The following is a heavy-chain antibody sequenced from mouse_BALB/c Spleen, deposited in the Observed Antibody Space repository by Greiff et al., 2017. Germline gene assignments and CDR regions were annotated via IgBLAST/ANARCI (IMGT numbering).Heavy chain of an antibody. D-gene: IGHD2-2*01. V-gene: IGHV1-9*01. CDR2: ILPGSGST. J-gene: IGHJ3*01. CDR1: GYTFSSYW. CDR3: ARGGYPSWFAY. Sequence: LVESGAELMKPGASVKISCKATGYTFSSYWIEWVKQRPGHGLEWIGEILPGSGSTNYNEKFKGKATFTADTSSNTAYMQLSSLTSEDSAVYYCARGGYPSWFAYWGQGTLVTVSA.